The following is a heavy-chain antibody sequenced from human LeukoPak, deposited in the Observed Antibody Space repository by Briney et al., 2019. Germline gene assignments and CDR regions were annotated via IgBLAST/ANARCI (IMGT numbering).Heavy chain of an antibody. CDR3: ARDVRAVAGTNWFDP. D-gene: IGHD6-19*01. CDR2: IYYSGST. J-gene: IGHJ5*02. Sequence: SETLSLTCTVSGGSISSYYWSWIRQPPGKGLEWIGYIYYSGSTNYNPSLKSRVTISVDTSKNQFSLKLSSVTAADTAVYYCARDVRAVAGTNWFDPWGQGTRVTVSS. V-gene: IGHV4-59*01. CDR1: GGSISSYY.